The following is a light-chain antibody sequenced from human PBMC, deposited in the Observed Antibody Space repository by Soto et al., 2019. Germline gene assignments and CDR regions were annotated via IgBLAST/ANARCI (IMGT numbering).Light chain of an antibody. V-gene: IGKV3-15*01. CDR1: QSVSSD. J-gene: IGKJ1*01. Sequence: EIVLTPSPATLSVSPGERATLSCRASQSVSSDLAWDQQKPGQAPRLLMYGASTRATGIPASFSGSGSGTEFTLTISSLQSEDFAIYYCQQYNNWPRTFGQGTKVEIK. CDR2: GAS. CDR3: QQYNNWPRT.